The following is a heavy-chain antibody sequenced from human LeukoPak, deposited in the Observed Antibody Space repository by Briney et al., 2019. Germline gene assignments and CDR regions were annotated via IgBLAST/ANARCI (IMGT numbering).Heavy chain of an antibody. CDR3: AKKRDAFDI. CDR1: GFTFSSYA. Sequence: GGSLRLSCVASGFTFSSYAMGWVRQAPGKRPEWVSSLTDSGGTTYYVDSVKGRFTISRDNSKDTLYLHMNSLRAEDTAMYYCAKKRDAFDIWGQGTVVAVSS. V-gene: IGHV3-23*01. D-gene: IGHD5-24*01. J-gene: IGHJ3*02. CDR2: LTDSGGTT.